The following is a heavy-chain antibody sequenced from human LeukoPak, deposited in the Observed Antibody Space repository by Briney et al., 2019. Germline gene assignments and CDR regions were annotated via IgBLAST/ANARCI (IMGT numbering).Heavy chain of an antibody. CDR1: GGTSSSYA. D-gene: IGHD5-18*01. Sequence: SVKVSCKASGGTSSSYAISWVRQAPGQGLEWMGGIIPIFGTANYAQKFQGRVTITTDESTSTAYMELSSLRSEDTAVYYCARARGGYSYGPFDYWGQGTLVTVSS. CDR2: IIPIFGTA. J-gene: IGHJ4*02. V-gene: IGHV1-69*05. CDR3: ARARGGYSYGPFDY.